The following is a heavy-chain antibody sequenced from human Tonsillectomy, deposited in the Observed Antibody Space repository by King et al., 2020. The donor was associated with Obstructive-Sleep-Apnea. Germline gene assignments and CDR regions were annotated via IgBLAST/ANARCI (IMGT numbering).Heavy chain of an antibody. J-gene: IGHJ4*02. CDR2: IDYSGSS. D-gene: IGHD2-21*01. Sequence: QMQLQESGPGLVKPSETLSLTCTVSGGFVSSSSFYWGWIRQPPGKGLEWIGSIDYSGSSYYNPSLKSRVTISVDTSKNQISLKLSSVTAADTAVYYCVRDPYSYFDYWGQGTLVTVSS. CDR3: VRDPYSYFDY. V-gene: IGHV4-39*07. CDR1: GGFVSSSSFY.